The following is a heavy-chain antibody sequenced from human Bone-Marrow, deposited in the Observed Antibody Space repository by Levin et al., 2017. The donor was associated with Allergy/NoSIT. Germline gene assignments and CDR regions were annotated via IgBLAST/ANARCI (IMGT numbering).Heavy chain of an antibody. D-gene: IGHD5-18*01. CDR3: ARVGYGDTAMGEFDY. J-gene: IGHJ4*02. CDR1: GFTFSSYS. CDR2: ISSSSSYI. V-gene: IGHV3-21*01. Sequence: GASVKVSCAASGFTFSSYSMNWVRQAPGKGLEWVSSISSSSSYIYYADSVKGRFTISRDNAKNSLYLQMNSLRAEDTAVYYCARVGYGDTAMGEFDYWGQGTLVTVSS.